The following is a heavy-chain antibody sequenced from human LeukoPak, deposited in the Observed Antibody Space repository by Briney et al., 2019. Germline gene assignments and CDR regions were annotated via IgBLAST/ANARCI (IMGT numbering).Heavy chain of an antibody. J-gene: IGHJ5*02. CDR2: INPNSGGT. D-gene: IGHD3-22*01. CDR1: GYTFTGYY. V-gene: IGHV1-2*02. Sequence: GASVKVSCKASGYTFTGYYMHWVRQAPGQGLEWMGWINPNSGGTNYAQKFQGRVTMTRDTSISTAYMELSRLRSDDTAVYYCARDQRGLGPAYYYDSSGDGWFDPWGQGTLVTVSS. CDR3: ARDQRGLGPAYYYDSSGDGWFDP.